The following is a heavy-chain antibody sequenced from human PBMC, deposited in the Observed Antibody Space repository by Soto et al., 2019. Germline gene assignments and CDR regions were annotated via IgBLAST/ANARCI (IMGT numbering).Heavy chain of an antibody. D-gene: IGHD1-26*01. Sequence: QVQLVQSGAEVKKPGSSVKVSCKASGGTFSSYAISWVRQAPGQGLEWMGGIIPIFGTADYAQKFQGRVTITAXGXTXTAXMELSSLRSEDTAVYYCASHSGSSPEGRYYYGVDVWGQGTTVTVSS. CDR2: IIPIFGTA. CDR3: ASHSGSSPEGRYYYGVDV. CDR1: GGTFSSYA. V-gene: IGHV1-69*12. J-gene: IGHJ6*02.